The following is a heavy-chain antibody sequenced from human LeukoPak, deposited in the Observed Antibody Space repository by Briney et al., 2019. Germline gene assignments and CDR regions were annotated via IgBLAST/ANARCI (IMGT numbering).Heavy chain of an antibody. V-gene: IGHV4-39*07. J-gene: IGHJ4*02. CDR3: AGDKIEWELRPFDY. CDR2: IYYSGST. D-gene: IGHD1-26*01. Sequence: SGTLSLTCTVSGGSISSSSYYWGWVRQPPGKGLEWIGSIYYSGSTYYNPSLKSRVTISVDTSKNQFSLKLSSVTAADTAVYYCAGDKIEWELRPFDYWGQGTLVTVSS. CDR1: GGSISSSSYY.